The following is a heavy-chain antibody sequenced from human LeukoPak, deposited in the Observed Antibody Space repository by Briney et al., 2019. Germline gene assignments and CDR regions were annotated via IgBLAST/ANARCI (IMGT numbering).Heavy chain of an antibody. J-gene: IGHJ4*02. V-gene: IGHV3-48*02. CDR3: ARVGGATAVTMYFEY. Sequence: PGGSLTLSCVVSGITFSGYSMIWVRQAPGKGLEWLSFMTTSGNTIFYTESVKDPFTTYRDNAKKSLYLQMNSLRDEDTAVYYCARVGGATAVTMYFEYWGQGTLVTVTS. CDR1: GITFSGYS. D-gene: IGHD1-26*01. CDR2: MTTSGNTI.